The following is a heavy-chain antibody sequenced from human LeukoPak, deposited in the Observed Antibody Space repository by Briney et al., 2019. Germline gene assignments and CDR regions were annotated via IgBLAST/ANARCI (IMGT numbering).Heavy chain of an antibody. J-gene: IGHJ5*02. CDR2: IYYTGGGT. V-gene: IGHV4-59*01. D-gene: IGHD2-2*01. CDR1: GGSISSYY. CDR3: ARLSYCSSSSCKYNWFDP. Sequence: SETLSLTCTVSGGSISSYYWSWIRQPPGKGLEWIGYIYYTGGGTNYNPSLKSRVTISVDTSKNQFSLKLSSVTAADTAVYYCARLSYCSSSSCKYNWFDPWGQGTLVTVPS.